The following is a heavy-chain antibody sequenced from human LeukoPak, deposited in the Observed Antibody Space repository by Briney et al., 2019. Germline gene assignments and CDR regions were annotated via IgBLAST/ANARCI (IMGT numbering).Heavy chain of an antibody. Sequence: SETLSLTCTVSGGSISSYYWSWLRQPPGKGLEWIGYIYYSGSTNYNPSLKSRVTISVDTSKNQFSLKLSSVTAADTAVYYCARLPLYGDYGGGYWGQGALVTVSS. CDR3: ARLPLYGDYGGGY. CDR2: IYYSGST. J-gene: IGHJ4*02. CDR1: GGSISSYY. V-gene: IGHV4-59*08. D-gene: IGHD4-17*01.